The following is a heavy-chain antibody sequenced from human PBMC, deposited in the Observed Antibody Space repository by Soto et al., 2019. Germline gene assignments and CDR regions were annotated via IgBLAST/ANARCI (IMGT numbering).Heavy chain of an antibody. CDR3: ARDLRTTGTTPDY. CDR2: IWYDGSNK. Sequence: QVQLVESGGGVVQPGRSLRLSCAASGFTFSSYGMHWVRQAPGKGLEWVALIWYDGSNKYYADSVKGRFTISRDNSKNPLYLQMNSLRAEDTAVYYCARDLRTTGTTPDYWGQGTLVTVSS. CDR1: GFTFSSYG. D-gene: IGHD1-1*01. V-gene: IGHV3-33*01. J-gene: IGHJ4*02.